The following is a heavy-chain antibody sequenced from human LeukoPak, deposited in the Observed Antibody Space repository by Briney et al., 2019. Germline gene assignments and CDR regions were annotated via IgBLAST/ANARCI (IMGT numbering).Heavy chain of an antibody. D-gene: IGHD3-9*01. CDR2: IKQDGSEK. CDR1: GFTFSLYW. V-gene: IGHV3-7*03. Sequence: GGSLRLSCAASGFTFSLYWMNWVRRAPGKGLEWVANIKQDGSEKNYVDSVKGRFTISRDNAKNSLYLQMNNLRVEDTAMYYCAGGTGFIIKDWGQGTQVTVSS. J-gene: IGHJ4*02. CDR3: AGGTGFIIKD.